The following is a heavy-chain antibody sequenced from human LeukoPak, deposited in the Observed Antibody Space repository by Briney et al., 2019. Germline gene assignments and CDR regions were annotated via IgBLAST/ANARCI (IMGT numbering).Heavy chain of an antibody. CDR2: IYPGDSDT. CDR1: GYSFTSYW. D-gene: IGHD5-18*01. V-gene: IGHV5-51*01. CDR3: ARITAMVTGGWFDP. J-gene: IGHJ5*02. Sequence: GASLKTSCKGSGYSFTSYWIGWVRRMPGKGLEWMGIIYPGDSDTRYSPSFQGQVTISADKSISTAYLQWSSLKASDTAMYYCARITAMVTGGWFDPWGQGTLVTVSS.